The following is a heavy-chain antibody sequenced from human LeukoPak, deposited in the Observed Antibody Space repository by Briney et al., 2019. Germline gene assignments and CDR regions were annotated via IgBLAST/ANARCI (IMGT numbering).Heavy chain of an antibody. Sequence: SETLSLTCTVSGGSISSSSYYWGWIRQPPGKGLEWIGSIYYSGSTYYNPSLKSRFTISVNTAKNKFSLKLSAVTAENRAVYYCXRDYGSGSYPHWGQGTLVTVSS. CDR3: XRDYGSGSYPH. V-gene: IGHV4-39*02. CDR2: IYYSGST. J-gene: IGHJ4*02. CDR1: GGSISSSSYY. D-gene: IGHD3-10*01.